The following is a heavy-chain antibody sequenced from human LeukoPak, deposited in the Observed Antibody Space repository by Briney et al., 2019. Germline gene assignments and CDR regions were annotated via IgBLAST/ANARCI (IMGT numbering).Heavy chain of an antibody. CDR3: ARDLPISYYYDSSGNLDY. J-gene: IGHJ4*02. CDR2: ISSSSSYI. Sequence: GGSLRLSCAASGFTFSSYSMNWVCQAPGKGLEWVSSISSSSSYIYYADSVKGRFTISRDNAKNSLYLQMNSLRAEDTAVYYCARDLPISYYYDSSGNLDYWGQGTLVTVSS. CDR1: GFTFSSYS. V-gene: IGHV3-21*01. D-gene: IGHD3-22*01.